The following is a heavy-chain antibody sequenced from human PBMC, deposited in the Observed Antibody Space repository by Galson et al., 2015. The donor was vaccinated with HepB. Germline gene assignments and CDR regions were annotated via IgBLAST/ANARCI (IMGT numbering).Heavy chain of an antibody. V-gene: IGHV6-1*01. CDR3: ARVGRGTTGAFDI. D-gene: IGHD4-17*01. CDR2: TYYRSKWYN. J-gene: IGHJ3*02. CDR1: GDSASSNTAG. Sequence: CAISGDSASSNTAGWNWIRQSPSRGLEWLGRTYYRSKWYNDYAVSVKSRITINTYTSKNQFSLQLNSVNPEDTAVYYCARVGRGTTGAFDIWGQGTMVTVSS.